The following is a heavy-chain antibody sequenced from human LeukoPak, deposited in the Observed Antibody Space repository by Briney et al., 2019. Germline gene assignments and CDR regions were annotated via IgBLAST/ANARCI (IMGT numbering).Heavy chain of an antibody. Sequence: PSETLSLTCTVSGGSISSSSYYWGWIRQPPGKGLEWIGSIYYSGSTYYNPSLKSRVTISVDTSKNQFSLKLSSVTAADTAVYYCARARVLRPFDYWGQGTLVTVSS. J-gene: IGHJ4*02. D-gene: IGHD2-8*02. V-gene: IGHV4-39*07. CDR1: GGSISSSSYY. CDR2: IYYSGST. CDR3: ARARVLRPFDY.